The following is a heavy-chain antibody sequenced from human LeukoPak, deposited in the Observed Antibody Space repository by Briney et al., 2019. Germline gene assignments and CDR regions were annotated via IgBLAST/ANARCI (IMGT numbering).Heavy chain of an antibody. CDR3: AILGGVRGTKRAFDI. CDR1: GYTFTGYY. J-gene: IGHJ3*02. D-gene: IGHD3-10*01. Sequence: ASVKVSCKASGYTFTGYYMHWMRQAPGQGLEWMGWINPNSGGTNYAQKFQGRVTMTRDTSISTAYMELSRLRSDDTAVYYCAILGGVRGTKRAFDIWGQGTMVTVSS. CDR2: INPNSGGT. V-gene: IGHV1-2*02.